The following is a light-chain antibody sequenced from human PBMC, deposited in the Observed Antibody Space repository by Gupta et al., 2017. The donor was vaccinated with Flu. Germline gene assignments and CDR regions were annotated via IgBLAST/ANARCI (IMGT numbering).Light chain of an antibody. Sequence: DSHLTQSPSFLSASVGDRVIITCRASQGISNFLAWYQQKPGKAPKFLIYAASTLQSGVPSRFSGSGSGTDFTLTISSLQPEDFATYYCQQHNSWHFTFGPGTNVDVK. V-gene: IGKV1-9*01. CDR1: QGISNF. CDR3: QQHNSWHFT. J-gene: IGKJ3*01. CDR2: AAS.